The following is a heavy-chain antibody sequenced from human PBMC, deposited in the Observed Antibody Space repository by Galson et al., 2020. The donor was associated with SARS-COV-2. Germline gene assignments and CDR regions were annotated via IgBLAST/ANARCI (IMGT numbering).Heavy chain of an antibody. CDR2: INWNSGTI. CDR1: GLIFDDHA. V-gene: IGHV3-9*01. CDR3: ATGGLLGASWYFDL. D-gene: IGHD1-26*01. Sequence: GGSLRLSCAASGLIFDDHAMHWVRHVSGKGLEWVAGINWNSGTIGYVDSVRGRFTIARDNAKNSLYLQMNSLKTEDTALYYCATGGLLGASWYFDLWGRGTLVTVSS. J-gene: IGHJ2*01.